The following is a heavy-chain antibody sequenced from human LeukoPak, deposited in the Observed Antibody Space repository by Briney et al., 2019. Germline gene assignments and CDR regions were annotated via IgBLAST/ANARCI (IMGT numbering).Heavy chain of an antibody. CDR3: AGEADYYDSSGQQDY. J-gene: IGHJ4*02. Sequence: ASVKVPCKASGGTFSSYAISWVRQAPGQGLEWMGRIIPILGIANYAQKFQGRVTITADKSTSTAYMELSSLRSEDTAVYYCAGEADYYDSSGQQDYWGQGTLVTVSS. V-gene: IGHV1-69*04. D-gene: IGHD3-22*01. CDR1: GGTFSSYA. CDR2: IIPILGIA.